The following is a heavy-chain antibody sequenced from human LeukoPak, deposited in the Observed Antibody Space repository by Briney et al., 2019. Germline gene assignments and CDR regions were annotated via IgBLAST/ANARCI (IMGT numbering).Heavy chain of an antibody. Sequence: GSGPTLVNPTQTLTLTCTFSGFSFSTSRVGVGWIRQPPGTALEWLAHIYWDDDKRYSPSLKSRLTIAKVTFKNQVVLTMTNMDPVDTATYYCAHKARIGAQFDYWGQGTLVTVSS. CDR3: AHKARIGAQFDY. V-gene: IGHV2-5*02. D-gene: IGHD6-25*01. CDR2: IYWDDDK. CDR1: GFSFSTSRVG. J-gene: IGHJ4*02.